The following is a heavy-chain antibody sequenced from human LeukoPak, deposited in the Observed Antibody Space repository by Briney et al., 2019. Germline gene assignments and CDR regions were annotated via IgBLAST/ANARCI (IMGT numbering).Heavy chain of an antibody. CDR3: AREYIAAAGTRAFDI. Sequence: SQTLSLTFAISGDSVSSNSAAWNWIRQSPSRGLEWLGSTYYRAKWYNDYAVSVKSRITINPDTSKNQFSLQLNSVTPEDTAVYYCAREYIAAAGTRAFDIWGQGTMVTVSS. CDR1: GDSVSSNSAA. CDR2: TYYRAKWYN. V-gene: IGHV6-1*01. D-gene: IGHD6-13*01. J-gene: IGHJ3*02.